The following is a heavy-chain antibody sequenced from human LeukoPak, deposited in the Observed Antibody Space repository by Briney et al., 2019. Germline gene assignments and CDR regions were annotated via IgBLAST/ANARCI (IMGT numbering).Heavy chain of an antibody. Sequence: GGSLRLSCVVSGFTVNSNYMTWVRQAPGQGLEWVSVLYSGGATYYAASVKGRFTISRDNSKNSLYLQMNSLRAEDTAVYYCARDVRVAARLFGYYYGMDVWGQGTTVTVSS. D-gene: IGHD6-6*01. CDR1: GFTVNSNY. J-gene: IGHJ6*02. CDR2: LYSGGAT. V-gene: IGHV3-53*01. CDR3: ARDVRVAARLFGYYYGMDV.